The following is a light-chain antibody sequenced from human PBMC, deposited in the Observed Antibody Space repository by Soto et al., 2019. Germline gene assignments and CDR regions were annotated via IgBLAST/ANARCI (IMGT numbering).Light chain of an antibody. V-gene: IGKV1-39*01. CDR3: QQSYSVPIT. CDR2: AAS. Sequence: DIQMTQSPSSLSASVGDRVTITCRASESISSHLNWYQQKSGRAPQLLIHAASTLQTGVPSRFSGSGSGTDFTLTIGSLQPEYFATYYCQQSYSVPITFGQGTRLEIK. J-gene: IGKJ5*01. CDR1: ESISSH.